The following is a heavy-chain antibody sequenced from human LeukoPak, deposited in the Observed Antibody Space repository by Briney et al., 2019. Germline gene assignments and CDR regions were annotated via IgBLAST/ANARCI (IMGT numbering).Heavy chain of an antibody. CDR3: ARSLIADGAFDI. CDR2: ISSSGSYI. J-gene: IGHJ3*02. Sequence: PGGSLRLSCAASGFTFSSYGMHWVRQAPGKGLEWVSDISSSGSYIDYADSVKGRFTISRDNAKNSLFLHMNSLRAEDTAVYYCARSLIADGAFDIWGQGTMVTVSS. D-gene: IGHD2-21*01. V-gene: IGHV3-21*01. CDR1: GFTFSSYG.